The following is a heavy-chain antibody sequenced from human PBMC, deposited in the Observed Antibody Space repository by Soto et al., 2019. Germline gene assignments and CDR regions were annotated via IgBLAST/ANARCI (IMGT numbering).Heavy chain of an antibody. CDR2: IYYSGST. J-gene: IGHJ3*02. Sequence: QVQLQESGPGLVKPSETLSLTCTVSGGSISSYYWSWIRQPPGKGLEWIGYIYYSGSTNYNPSLKSRVTISVDTSKNQFSLKLSSVTAADTDVYYCARGYGAGLGRYDAFDIWGQGTMVTVSS. V-gene: IGHV4-59*01. D-gene: IGHD4-17*01. CDR3: ARGYGAGLGRYDAFDI. CDR1: GGSISSYY.